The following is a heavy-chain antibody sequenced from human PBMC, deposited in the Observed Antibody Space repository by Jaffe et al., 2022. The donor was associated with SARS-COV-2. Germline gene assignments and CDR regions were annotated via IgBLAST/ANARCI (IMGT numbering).Heavy chain of an antibody. J-gene: IGHJ3*02. Sequence: QVTLRESGPALVKPTQTLTLTCTFSGFSLSTSGMCVSWIRQPPGKALEWLALIDWDDDKYYSTSLKTRLTISKDTSKNQVVLTMTNMDPVDTATYYCARILGYCSGGSCYYDAFDIWGQGTMVTVSS. V-gene: IGHV2-70*01. D-gene: IGHD2-15*01. CDR1: GFSLSTSGMC. CDR2: IDWDDDK. CDR3: ARILGYCSGGSCYYDAFDI.